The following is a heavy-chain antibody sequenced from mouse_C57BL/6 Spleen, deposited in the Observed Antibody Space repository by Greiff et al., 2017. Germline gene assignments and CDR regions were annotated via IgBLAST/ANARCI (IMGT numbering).Heavy chain of an antibody. CDR1: GYTFTDYN. CDR2: INPNNGGT. V-gene: IGHV1-22*01. Sequence: EVQLQESGPELVKPGASVKMSCKASGYTFTDYNMHWVKQSHGKSLEWIGYINPNNGGTSYNQKFKGKATLTVNKSSSTAYMELRSLTSEDSAVYYCAREDYDYEGDWFAYWGQGTLVTVSA. D-gene: IGHD2-4*01. J-gene: IGHJ3*01. CDR3: AREDYDYEGDWFAY.